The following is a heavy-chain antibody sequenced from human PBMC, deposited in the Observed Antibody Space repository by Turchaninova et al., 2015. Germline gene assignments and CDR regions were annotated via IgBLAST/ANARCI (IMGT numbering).Heavy chain of an antibody. J-gene: IGHJ3*02. CDR2: IVSITYGETT. CDR1: GFTFGGFS. V-gene: IGHV3-49*03. CDR3: ARALRNSGDVFDI. D-gene: IGHD1-14*01. Sequence: EVQLVESGGGLVQPGRSLRLSCTSSGFTFGGFSMSCLRQALGRGGGGGNYIVSITYGETTKRAPDVKCRFTISRDNSKSLAYLQMNSLKTEDTAVYFCARALRNSGDVFDIWGQGTMVTVSS.